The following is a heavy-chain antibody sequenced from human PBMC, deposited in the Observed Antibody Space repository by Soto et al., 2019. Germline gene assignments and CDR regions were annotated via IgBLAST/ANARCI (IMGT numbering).Heavy chain of an antibody. CDR1: GYTFTNYD. J-gene: IGHJ2*01. CDR3: ARVPPYSSSWYFDL. V-gene: IGHV1-18*01. Sequence: QVQLVQSGAEVKKPGASVKVSRKASGYTFTNYDINWVRQAPGQGLEWMGWIGAYNGNTNYAQKLQGRVTMTTDTSTSTAYMELRSLRSDDTAVYYCARVPPYSSSWYFDLWGRGTLVTVSS. CDR2: IGAYNGNT. D-gene: IGHD6-13*01.